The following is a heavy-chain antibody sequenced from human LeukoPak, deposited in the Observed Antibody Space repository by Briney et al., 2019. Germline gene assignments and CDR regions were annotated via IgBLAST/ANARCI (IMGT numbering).Heavy chain of an antibody. CDR1: GGTFSSYA. CDR2: TIPIFGTA. Sequence: ASVKVSCKASGGTFSSYAISWVRQAPGKGLEWMGGTIPIFGTANYAQKFQGRVTITADESTSTAYMELSSLRSEDTAVYYCASTLIGYCSSTSCYGLDYWGQGTLVTVSS. D-gene: IGHD2-2*01. V-gene: IGHV1-69*13. CDR3: ASTLIGYCSSTSCYGLDY. J-gene: IGHJ4*02.